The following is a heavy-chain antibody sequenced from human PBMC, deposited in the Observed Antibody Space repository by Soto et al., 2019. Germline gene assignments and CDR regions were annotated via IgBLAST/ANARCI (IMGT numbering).Heavy chain of an antibody. Sequence: PSETLSLTCAVSGGSISSSNHYWDWIRQPPGKGPGWIGRIYYSGSTYYNPSLKSRVTISVDTSKNQFSLKLSSVTAADTAVYYCARRELEPTNNDAFHIWGQGTMVTV. CDR2: IYYSGST. J-gene: IGHJ3*02. V-gene: IGHV4-39*01. CDR1: GGSISSSNHY. D-gene: IGHD1-1*01. CDR3: ARRELEPTNNDAFHI.